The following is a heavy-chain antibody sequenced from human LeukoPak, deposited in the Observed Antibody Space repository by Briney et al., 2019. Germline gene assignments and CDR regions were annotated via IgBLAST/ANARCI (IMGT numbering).Heavy chain of an antibody. V-gene: IGHV3-7*01. CDR2: IKRDGSEK. CDR1: GFSFSGYW. CDR3: TREWQGGIAAAGTRIEGDY. Sequence: GGSLRLSCAVSGFSFSGYWMTWVRQAPGKGLEWVANIKRDGSEKNYVDSVKGRFTISRDNAENSLFFQMNSLRVEDTAVYYCTREWQGGIAAAGTRIEGDYWGQGTLVAVSS. J-gene: IGHJ4*02. D-gene: IGHD6-13*01.